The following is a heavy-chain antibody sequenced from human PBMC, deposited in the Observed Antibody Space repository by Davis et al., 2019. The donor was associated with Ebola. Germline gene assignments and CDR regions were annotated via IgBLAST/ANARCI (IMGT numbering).Heavy chain of an antibody. D-gene: IGHD4-17*01. CDR2: IDPSDSYT. CDR3: ARTHSTTTVTTRDY. CDR1: GYSFTSYW. J-gene: IGHJ4*02. Sequence: KVSCKGSGYSFTSYWISWVRQMPGKGLEWMGRIDPSDSYTNYSPSFQGHVTISADKSISTAYLQWSSLKASDTAMYYCARTHSTTTVTTRDYWGQGTLVTVSS. V-gene: IGHV5-10-1*01.